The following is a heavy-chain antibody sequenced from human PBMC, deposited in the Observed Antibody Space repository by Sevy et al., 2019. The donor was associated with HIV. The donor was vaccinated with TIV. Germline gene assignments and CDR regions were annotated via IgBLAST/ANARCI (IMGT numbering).Heavy chain of an antibody. V-gene: IGHV3-15*01. J-gene: IGHJ5*02. CDR2: IKSKTDGGTT. CDR1: GFTFSNAW. Sequence: GGSLRLSCAASGFTFSNAWMSWVRQAPGKGLEWVGRIKSKTDGGTTDYAAPVKGRFTISRDDSKNTLYLQMNSLKTEVTAVYYCTTDRHDFPPNWFDPWGQGTLVTVSS. CDR3: TTDRHDFPPNWFDP. D-gene: IGHD3-3*01.